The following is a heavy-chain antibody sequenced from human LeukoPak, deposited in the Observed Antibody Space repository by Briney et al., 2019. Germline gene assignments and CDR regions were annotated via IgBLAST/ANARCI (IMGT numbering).Heavy chain of an antibody. J-gene: IGHJ4*02. D-gene: IGHD6-13*01. CDR3: ARAGIAAAGTRGLFDY. V-gene: IGHV3-7*03. Sequence: GGSLGLSCAASGFTFSSYWMSWVRQAPGKGLEWVANIKQDGSEKYYVDSVKGRFTISRDNAKNSLYLQMNSLRAEDTAVYYCARAGIAAAGTRGLFDYWGQGTLVTVSS. CDR1: GFTFSSYW. CDR2: IKQDGSEK.